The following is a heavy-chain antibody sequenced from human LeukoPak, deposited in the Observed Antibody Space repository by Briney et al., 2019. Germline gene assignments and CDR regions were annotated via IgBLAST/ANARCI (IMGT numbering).Heavy chain of an antibody. CDR3: SSKLFGDY. CDR2: ISSNGGST. J-gene: IGHJ4*02. CDR1: GFSFRTYA. Sequence: GGSLRLSCAASGFSFRTYAMNWVRQAPGKGLEWVSTISSNGGSTYFTDSVRGRFTISRDNSKNTLYLQMNSQRAEDTAIYYCSSKLFGDYWGQGTLVTVSS. V-gene: IGHV3-23*01. D-gene: IGHD2-21*01.